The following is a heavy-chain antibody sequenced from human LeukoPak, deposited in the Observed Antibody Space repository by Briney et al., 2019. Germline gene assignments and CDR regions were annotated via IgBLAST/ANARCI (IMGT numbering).Heavy chain of an antibody. CDR2: IYYSGST. CDR3: ARDRVRVRGVTDYYYGMDV. J-gene: IGHJ6*02. V-gene: IGHV4-59*12. CDR1: GGSISSYY. Sequence: SETLSLTCTVSGGSISSYYWSWIRQPPGKGLEWIGYIYYSGSTNYNPSLKSRVTISVDTSKNQFSLKLSSVTAADTAVYYCARDRVRVRGVTDYYYGMDVWGQGTTVTVSS. D-gene: IGHD3-10*01.